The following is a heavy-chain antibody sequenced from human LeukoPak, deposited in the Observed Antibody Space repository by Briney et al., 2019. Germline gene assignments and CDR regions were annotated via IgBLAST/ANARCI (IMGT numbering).Heavy chain of an antibody. V-gene: IGHV3-21*04. J-gene: IGHJ4*02. D-gene: IGHD5-24*01. Sequence: PGGSLRLSRAASGFTFSSYSMNWVRQAPGKGLEWVSSISSSSSYIYYADSVKGRFTISRDNSKSMLYLEMSSLRADDTAVYYCAKVAARRDYEAYFEYWGQGTQVTVSS. CDR2: ISSSSSYI. CDR1: GFTFSSYS. CDR3: AKVAARRDYEAYFEY.